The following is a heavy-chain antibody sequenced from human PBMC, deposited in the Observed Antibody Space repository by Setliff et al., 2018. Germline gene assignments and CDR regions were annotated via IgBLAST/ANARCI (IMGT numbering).Heavy chain of an antibody. CDR2: AHQSGTT. V-gene: IGHV4-38-2*01. CDR3: ASPRRDDLDSPFGAFDI. J-gene: IGHJ3*02. CDR1: DYSITNNYY. Sequence: SETLSLTCAVSDYSITNNYYWGWIRQAPGKGLEWIGTAHQSGTTFYNPSLKGRVTMSVDTSKSQFSLKLNSVTATDTAVYYCASPRRDDLDSPFGAFDIWGQGTKVTVSS. D-gene: IGHD3-3*01.